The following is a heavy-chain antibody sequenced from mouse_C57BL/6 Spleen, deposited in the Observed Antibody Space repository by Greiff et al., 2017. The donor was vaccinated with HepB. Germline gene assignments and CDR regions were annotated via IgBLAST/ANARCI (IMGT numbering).Heavy chain of an antibody. J-gene: IGHJ2*01. V-gene: IGHV1-52*01. CDR3: ARGITTVVANYFDY. D-gene: IGHD1-1*01. CDR2: IDPSDSET. CDR1: GYTFTSYW. Sequence: QVQLQQPGAELVRPGSSVKLSCKASGYTFTSYWMHWVKQRPIQGLEWIGNIDPSDSETHYNQKFKDKATLTVDKSSSTAYMQLSSLTSEDSAVYYCARGITTVVANYFDYWGQGTTLTVSS.